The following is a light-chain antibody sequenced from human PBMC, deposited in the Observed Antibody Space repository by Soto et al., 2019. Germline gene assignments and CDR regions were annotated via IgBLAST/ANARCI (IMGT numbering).Light chain of an antibody. CDR1: GSNIGNNY. J-gene: IGLJ1*01. V-gene: IGLV1-51*01. CDR2: DNN. CDR3: GAWDNCLNAFV. Sequence: QSVLTQPPSVSAAPGQKVTISCSGSGSNIGNNYVSWYQHLPGTAPKVLIYDNNKRPSGIPDRFSGSRSGTSATLGITGLQTGDEADYYCGAWDNCLNAFVFGTGTKVT.